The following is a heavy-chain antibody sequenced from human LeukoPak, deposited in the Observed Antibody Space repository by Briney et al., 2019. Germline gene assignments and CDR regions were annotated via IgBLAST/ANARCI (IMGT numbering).Heavy chain of an antibody. J-gene: IGHJ3*02. D-gene: IGHD1-26*01. CDR1: GFSFSSHS. V-gene: IGHV3-48*01. CDR3: AREGIVGARLDAFDI. Sequence: GGSLRLSCAASGFSFSSHSMNWVRQAPGKGLEWVSYISSSTSTIYYADSVKGRFTISRDNAKNSLYLQMNSLRAEDTAVYYCAREGIVGARLDAFDIWGQGTMVTVSS. CDR2: ISSSTSTI.